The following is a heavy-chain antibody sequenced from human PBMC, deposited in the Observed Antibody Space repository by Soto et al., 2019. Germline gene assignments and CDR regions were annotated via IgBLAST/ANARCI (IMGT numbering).Heavy chain of an antibody. CDR3: AKGGYYSLFDI. J-gene: IGHJ3*02. Sequence: GGSLRLSCVASGFPFSSYAIILFRQTPGKGLEWVSGISGSGGRTYYADSVKGRFTISRDNSNNTLSLQMHILRVEDTAVYFCAKGGYYSLFDIWGQGTMVTVSS. CDR2: ISGSGGRT. V-gene: IGHV3-23*01. CDR1: GFPFSSYA. D-gene: IGHD3-16*01.